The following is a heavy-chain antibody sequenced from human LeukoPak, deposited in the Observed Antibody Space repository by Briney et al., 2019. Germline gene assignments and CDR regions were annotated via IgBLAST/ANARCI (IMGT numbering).Heavy chain of an antibody. CDR3: ARRGLQGGWFAP. J-gene: IGHJ5*02. CDR2: IYYNGTT. V-gene: IGHV4-61*01. Sequence: SETLSLTCTVSGDSVSSGSYYWSWIRQPPGKGLEWIGYIYYNGTTYYNPSLKSRLTISLDTSKNQFSLKLSSVTAADTAVYYCARRGLQGGWFAPWGQGTLVTVSS. D-gene: IGHD4-17*01. CDR1: GDSVSSGSYY.